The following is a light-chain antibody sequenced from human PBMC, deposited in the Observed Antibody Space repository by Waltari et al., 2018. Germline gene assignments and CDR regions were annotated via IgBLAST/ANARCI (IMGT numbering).Light chain of an antibody. CDR1: QSIDNGY. CDR2: DTS. CDR3: QQYVRSPET. V-gene: IGKV3-20*01. J-gene: IGKJ1*01. Sequence: DIVLTQSPGALSLSPGERATLSCRASQSIDNGYLAWYQQKPGQAPRLLIYDTSSRATGLPDRFGGSGSGTDFTLTISRLEPEDFAVYFCQQYVRSPETFGQGTKVEIK.